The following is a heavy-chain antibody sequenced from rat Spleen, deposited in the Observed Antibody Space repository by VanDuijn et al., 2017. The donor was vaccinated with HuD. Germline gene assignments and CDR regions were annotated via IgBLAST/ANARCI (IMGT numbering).Heavy chain of an antibody. CDR1: GFTFSDYY. D-gene: IGHD1-6*01. V-gene: IGHV5-29*01. CDR2: ISYGDRSGHSST. CDR3: ARRHYGYTDYFDY. Sequence: EVQLVESDGGLVQPGRSLKLSCAASGFTFSDYYMAWVRQAPTTGLEWVATISYGDRSGHSSTYYRDSVKGRFTISRDNAKSTLSLQMDSLRSEDTATYYCARRHYGYTDYFDYWGQGVMVTVSS. J-gene: IGHJ2*01.